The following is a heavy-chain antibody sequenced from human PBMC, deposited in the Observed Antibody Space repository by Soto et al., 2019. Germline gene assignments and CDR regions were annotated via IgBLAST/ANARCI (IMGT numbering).Heavy chain of an antibody. CDR3: ARFPSLLSITDY. J-gene: IGHJ4*02. CDR2: IYYSGST. V-gene: IGHV4-59*01. CDR1: GGSISSYY. Sequence: XATLSLTCTVSGGSISSYYWSWIRQPPGKGLEWIGYIYYSGSTNYNPSLKSRVTISVDTSKNQFSLKLSSVTAADTAVYYCARFPSLLSITDYWGQGTLVTVSS.